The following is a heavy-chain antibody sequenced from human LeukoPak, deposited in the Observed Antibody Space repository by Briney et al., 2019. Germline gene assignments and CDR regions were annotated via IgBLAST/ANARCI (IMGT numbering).Heavy chain of an antibody. Sequence: ASVKVSCKASGYSFTNYDTNWVRQATGQGVEWMGWMNPNSGITAYAQKFQGRVTVTRNTSTSTAYMELSSLRSEDTAVYYCAREDFYDSGSNDYWGQGTLVTGSS. D-gene: IGHD3-22*01. CDR3: AREDFYDSGSNDY. CDR1: GYSFTNYD. J-gene: IGHJ4*02. V-gene: IGHV1-8*03. CDR2: MNPNSGIT.